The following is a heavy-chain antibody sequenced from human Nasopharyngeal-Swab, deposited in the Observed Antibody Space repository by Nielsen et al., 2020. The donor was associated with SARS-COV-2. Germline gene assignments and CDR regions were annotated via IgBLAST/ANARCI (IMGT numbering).Heavy chain of an antibody. V-gene: IGHV3-23*01. J-gene: IGHJ4*02. CDR2: ISGGGGST. CDR3: AKGGRIAVAGNA. D-gene: IGHD6-19*01. CDR1: GFTFSSYA. Sequence: GESLKISCAASGFTFSSYAMSWVRQAPGKGLEWVSAISGGGGSTYYADSVKGRFTISRDNSKNTLYLQMNSLRAEDTAVYYCAKGGRIAVAGNAGGQGTLVTVSS.